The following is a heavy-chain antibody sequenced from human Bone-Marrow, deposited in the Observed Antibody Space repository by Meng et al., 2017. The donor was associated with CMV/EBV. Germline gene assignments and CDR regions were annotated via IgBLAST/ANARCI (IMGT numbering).Heavy chain of an antibody. CDR1: AFTFRYAD. CDR3: ARGWLAD. J-gene: IGHJ4*02. D-gene: IGHD3-22*01. CDR2: IIPTATTT. Sequence: SLSLPCSTSAFTFRYADMLWIRQAPGNGLEWVSYIIPTATTTSSADSVKRLFTISSDNAKISMYLQVSSLRVEDTSICHCARGWLADWGQGTLVTVSS. V-gene: IGHV3-11*01.